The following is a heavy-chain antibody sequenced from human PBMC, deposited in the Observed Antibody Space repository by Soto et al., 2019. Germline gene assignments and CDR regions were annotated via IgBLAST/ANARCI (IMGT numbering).Heavy chain of an antibody. Sequence: GGSLRLSCAASGFTFSSYAMSWVRQAPGKGLEWVSAIGGSGGSTYYADSVKGRFTISRDNSKNTLYLQMNSLRAEDAAFYYCAIGGAGSRDDPDYWGQGTLVTVSS. CDR2: IGGSGGST. CDR1: GFTFSSYA. V-gene: IGHV3-23*01. CDR3: AIGGAGSRDDPDY. D-gene: IGHD6-19*01. J-gene: IGHJ4*02.